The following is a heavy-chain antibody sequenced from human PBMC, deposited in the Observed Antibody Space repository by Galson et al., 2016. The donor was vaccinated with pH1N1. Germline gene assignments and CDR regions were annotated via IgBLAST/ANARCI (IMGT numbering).Heavy chain of an antibody. D-gene: IGHD4-11*01. J-gene: IGHJ4*02. V-gene: IGHV1-46*01. CDR1: GYSFTDYY. Sequence: SVKVSCKASGYSFTDYYVHWTRQAPGQGLEWMAIIKPTGGDTTYAQNFQGRVFVTRDTSTSTVYMEVTSLRSEDTAVYYCARAPYSNYHYYYFDFWGQGTLVTVSS. CDR2: IKPTGGDT. CDR3: ARAPYSNYHYYYFDF.